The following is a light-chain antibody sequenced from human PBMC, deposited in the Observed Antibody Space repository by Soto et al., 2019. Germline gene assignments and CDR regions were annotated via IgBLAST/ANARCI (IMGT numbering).Light chain of an antibody. CDR2: GAS. Sequence: DIPMTQSPSSLSASVVDRVTITCRASQGISNYLGWYQQKPGKVPKLLIYGASTLQSGVPSRFSGSGSGTDFTLTISSLQPEDVATYYCQKYDSAPYTFGQGTKLEIK. CDR3: QKYDSAPYT. V-gene: IGKV1-27*01. J-gene: IGKJ2*01. CDR1: QGISNY.